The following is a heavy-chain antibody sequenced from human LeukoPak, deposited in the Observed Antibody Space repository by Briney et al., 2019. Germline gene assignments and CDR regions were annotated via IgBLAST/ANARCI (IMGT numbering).Heavy chain of an antibody. Sequence: GGSLRLSCAASGFTFSSYAMSWVRQAPGKGLEWVSAISGSGGSTYYADSVTGRFTISRDNSKNTLYLQMNSLRAEDTAVYYCAKRPKYLGNYYFDYWGQGTLVTVSS. CDR2: ISGSGGST. CDR1: GFTFSSYA. J-gene: IGHJ4*02. V-gene: IGHV3-23*01. CDR3: AKRPKYLGNYYFDY. D-gene: IGHD1-7*01.